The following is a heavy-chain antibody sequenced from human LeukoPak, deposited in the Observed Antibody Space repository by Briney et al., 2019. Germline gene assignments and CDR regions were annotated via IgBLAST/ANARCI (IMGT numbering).Heavy chain of an antibody. Sequence: GASVKVSCKASGYAFTSYGISWVRQAPGQGLEWMGWISAYNGNTNYAQKLQGRVTMTTDTSTNTAYMELRSLRSDDTAVYYCARAAGYCSSTSCYVFDYWGQGTLVTVSS. CDR1: GYAFTSYG. D-gene: IGHD2-2*01. CDR2: ISAYNGNT. V-gene: IGHV1-18*04. J-gene: IGHJ4*02. CDR3: ARAAGYCSSTSCYVFDY.